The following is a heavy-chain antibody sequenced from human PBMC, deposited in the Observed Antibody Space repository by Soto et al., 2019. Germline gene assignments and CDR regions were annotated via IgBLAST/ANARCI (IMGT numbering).Heavy chain of an antibody. CDR3: AGEARNYFDY. V-gene: IGHV4-59*01. CDR1: GGSISSYY. CDR2: IYYSGST. Sequence: SETLSLTCTVSGGSISSYYWSWIRQPPGKGLEWIGYIYYSGSTNYNPSLKSRVTISVDTSKNQFSLKLSSVTAAVTAVYYCAGEARNYFDYWGQGTLVTVSS. J-gene: IGHJ4*02.